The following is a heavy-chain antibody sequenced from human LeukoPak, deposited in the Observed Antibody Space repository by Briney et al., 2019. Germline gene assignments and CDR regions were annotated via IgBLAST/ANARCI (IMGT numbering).Heavy chain of an antibody. Sequence: GESLKISCKGSGYNFTIYWIGWVRQMPGKGLEWMGIIYPGDSDTRYSPSFQGQVTISADKSIGTAYLQWSSLKASDTAMYYCAIFDFLFGEIDNWFDPWGQGTQVTVSS. V-gene: IGHV5-51*01. D-gene: IGHD3-16*01. CDR1: GYNFTIYW. CDR3: AIFDFLFGEIDNWFDP. J-gene: IGHJ5*02. CDR2: IYPGDSDT.